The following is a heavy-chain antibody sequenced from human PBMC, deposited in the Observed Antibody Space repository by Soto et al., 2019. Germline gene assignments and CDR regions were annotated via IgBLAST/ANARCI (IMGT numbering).Heavy chain of an antibody. D-gene: IGHD3-22*01. CDR3: AREGAYYYDSSGYYDY. V-gene: IGHV1-69*01. CDR2: IIPIFGTA. J-gene: IGHJ4*02. CDR1: GGTFSSYA. Sequence: QVQLVQSGAEVKKPGSSVKVSCKASGGTFSSYAISWVRQAPGQGLEWMGGIIPIFGTANYAQKLQGRVTITADESTSTAYMELSSLRSEDTAVYYCAREGAYYYDSSGYYDYWGQGTLVTVSS.